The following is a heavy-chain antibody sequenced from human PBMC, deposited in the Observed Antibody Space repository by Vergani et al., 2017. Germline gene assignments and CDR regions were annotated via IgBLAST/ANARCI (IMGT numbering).Heavy chain of an antibody. CDR2: ISYDGSNK. Sequence: QVQLVESGGGVFQPGRSLRLSCAASGFTFSSYGMHWVRQAPGKGLEWVAVISYDGSNKYYADSVKGRFTISRDNSKNTLYLQMNSLRAEDTAVYYCAKDPSSPTVTSDYYYYYGMDVWGQGTTVTVSS. V-gene: IGHV3-30*18. J-gene: IGHJ6*02. CDR3: AKDPSSPTVTSDYYYYYGMDV. D-gene: IGHD4-11*01. CDR1: GFTFSSYG.